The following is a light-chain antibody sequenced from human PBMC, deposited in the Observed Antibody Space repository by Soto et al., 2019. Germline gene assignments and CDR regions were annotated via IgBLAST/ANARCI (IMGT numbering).Light chain of an antibody. Sequence: QSVLTQPASVSWSPGQSITISCTGTSSDIGAYNYVSWYQQHPGKAPKLLIYEVTNRPSGVSDRFSGSKSGNTASLTISGLQAEDEANYYCNSYTTLSSRVFGTGTKVTVL. CDR2: EVT. CDR1: SSDIGAYNY. V-gene: IGLV2-14*01. CDR3: NSYTTLSSRV. J-gene: IGLJ1*01.